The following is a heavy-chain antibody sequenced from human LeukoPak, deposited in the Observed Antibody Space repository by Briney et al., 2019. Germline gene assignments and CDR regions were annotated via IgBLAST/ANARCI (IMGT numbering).Heavy chain of an antibody. D-gene: IGHD6-19*01. CDR1: GGSISSYY. CDR3: ARVLKISSIAVAGTSYYFDY. CDR2: IYYSGST. J-gene: IGHJ4*02. Sequence: SETLSLTCTVSGGSISSYYWSWIRQLPGKGLEWIGYIYYSGSTNYNPSLKSRVTISVDTSKNQFSLKLSSVTAADTAVYYCARVLKISSIAVAGTSYYFDYWGRGTLVTVSS. V-gene: IGHV4-59*01.